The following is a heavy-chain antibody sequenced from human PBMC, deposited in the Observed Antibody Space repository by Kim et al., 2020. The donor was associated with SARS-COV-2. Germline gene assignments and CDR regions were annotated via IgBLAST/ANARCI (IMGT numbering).Heavy chain of an antibody. CDR2: IVVGSGNT. J-gene: IGHJ4*02. CDR3: AARYCSSTSCYGGFDY. D-gene: IGHD2-2*01. CDR1: GFTFTSSA. V-gene: IGHV1-58*01. Sequence: SVKVSCKASGFTFTSSAVQWVRQARGQRLEWIGWIVVGSGNTNYAQKFQERVTITRDMSTSTAYMELSSLRSEDTAVYYCAARYCSSTSCYGGFDYWGQGTLVTVSS.